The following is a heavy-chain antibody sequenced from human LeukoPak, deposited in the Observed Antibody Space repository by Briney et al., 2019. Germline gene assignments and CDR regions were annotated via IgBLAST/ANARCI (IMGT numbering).Heavy chain of an antibody. V-gene: IGHV4-4*07. J-gene: IGHJ4*02. Sequence: PSETLSLTCTVSGGSISSYYWSWIRQPAGKGLEWIGRIYTSGSTNHNPSLKSRVTMSVDTSKNQFSLKLSSVTAADTAVYYCARDRDSVVPAATLDYWGQGTLVTVSS. CDR3: ARDRDSVVPAATLDY. CDR1: GGSISSYY. D-gene: IGHD2-2*01. CDR2: IYTSGST.